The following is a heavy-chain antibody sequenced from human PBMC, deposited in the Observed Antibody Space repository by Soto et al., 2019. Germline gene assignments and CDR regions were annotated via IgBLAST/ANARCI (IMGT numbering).Heavy chain of an antibody. CDR3: AREVGDYELDF. CDR1: GVSSSGRCYF. J-gene: IGHJ3*01. V-gene: IGHV4-61*03. Sequence: SEIMPVTSTVSGVSSSGRCYFLRWLRPPPGKGLEWIGYISNSGGTKYNPSLKSRVTISIDTSKNHFSLNLSSVTAADTAVYYCAREVGDYELDFWGQGTRVTVS. CDR2: ISNSGGT. D-gene: IGHD4-17*01.